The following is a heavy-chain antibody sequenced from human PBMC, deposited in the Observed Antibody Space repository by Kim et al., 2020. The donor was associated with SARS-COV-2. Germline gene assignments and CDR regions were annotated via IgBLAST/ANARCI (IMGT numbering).Heavy chain of an antibody. CDR3: VRGAYSDSGDAFDI. V-gene: IGHV3-66*02. CDR1: GLTVISNY. Sequence: GGSLRLSCAASGLTVISNYMSWVRQAPGKGLEWVSVIYSGGSTYYEASVKGRFTISRDSYNNKLYLQMNRLRTDDTAVYFCVRGAYSDSGDAFDIWGQGSLLTVS. J-gene: IGHJ3*02. CDR2: IYSGGST. D-gene: IGHD6-13*01.